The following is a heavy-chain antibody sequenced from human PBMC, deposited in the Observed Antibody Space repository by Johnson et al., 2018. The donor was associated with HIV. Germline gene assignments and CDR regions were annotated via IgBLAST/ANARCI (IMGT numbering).Heavy chain of an antibody. CDR3: AREGRIAVAGLRSFDI. J-gene: IGHJ3*02. CDR1: GFTFSSYA. D-gene: IGHD6-19*01. Sequence: QVKLVESGGGVVQPGRSLRLSCAASGFTFSSYAMHWVRQAPGKGLEWVAVISYDGSNKYYADSVKGRFTISRDNSKNTLYLQMNSLRAEDTAVYYCAREGRIAVAGLRSFDIWGQGTMVTVSS. V-gene: IGHV3-30-3*01. CDR2: ISYDGSNK.